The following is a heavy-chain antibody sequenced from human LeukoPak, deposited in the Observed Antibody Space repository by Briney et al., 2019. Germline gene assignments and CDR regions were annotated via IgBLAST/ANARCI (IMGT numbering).Heavy chain of an antibody. J-gene: IGHJ4*02. Sequence: GGSLRLSCPASGFTFSSYSMNWVRQAPGKGLEWVSSISSSSSYKYYAVSVKGRFTISRDNAKNSLFLQMNSLRPEDTAVYYCARSSDDSSGYDAYYFDYWGQGTLVTVSS. V-gene: IGHV3-21*01. CDR1: GFTFSSYS. D-gene: IGHD3-22*01. CDR2: ISSSSSYK. CDR3: ARSSDDSSGYDAYYFDY.